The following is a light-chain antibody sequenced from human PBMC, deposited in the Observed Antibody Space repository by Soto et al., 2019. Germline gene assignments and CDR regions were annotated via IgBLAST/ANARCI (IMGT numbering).Light chain of an antibody. CDR1: TSDVGVHNY. CDR2: EVS. J-gene: IGLJ1*01. CDR3: SSYTFSSTHYD. Sequence: QSVLTQPASVSGSPRQSITISCTGTTSDVGVHNYVSWYQQHPGKAPKLVISEVSNRPSGVSNHYSGSKSGNTASLTISGLQAEDEADSYCSSYTFSSTHYDFGTGSKVTGL. V-gene: IGLV2-14*01.